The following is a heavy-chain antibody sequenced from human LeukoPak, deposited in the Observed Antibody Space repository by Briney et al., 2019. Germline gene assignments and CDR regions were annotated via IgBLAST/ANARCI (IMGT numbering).Heavy chain of an antibody. J-gene: IGHJ4*02. Sequence: SETLSLTCTVSGGSISSSSYYWGWIRQPPGKGLEWIGSIYYSGSTYYNPSLKSRVTISVDTSKNQFSLKLSSVTAADTAVYYCARLATPPFYSGSYAEGYWGQGTLVTVSS. V-gene: IGHV4-39*01. D-gene: IGHD1-26*01. CDR2: IYYSGST. CDR3: ARLATPPFYSGSYAEGY. CDR1: GGSISSSSYY.